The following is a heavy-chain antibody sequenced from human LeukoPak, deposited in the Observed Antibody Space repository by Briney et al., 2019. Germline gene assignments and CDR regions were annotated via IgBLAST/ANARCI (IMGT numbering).Heavy chain of an antibody. V-gene: IGHV3-23*01. D-gene: IGHD1-26*01. CDR3: ARGGAISPRGWFDP. CDR2: ISGSGGST. J-gene: IGHJ5*02. CDR1: GFTVSSNY. Sequence: GGSLRLSCAASGFTVSSNYMNWVRQAPGKGLEWVSAISGSGGSTYYADSVKGRFTISRDNSKNTLYLQMNSLRAEDTAVYYCARGGAISPRGWFDPRGQGTLVTVSS.